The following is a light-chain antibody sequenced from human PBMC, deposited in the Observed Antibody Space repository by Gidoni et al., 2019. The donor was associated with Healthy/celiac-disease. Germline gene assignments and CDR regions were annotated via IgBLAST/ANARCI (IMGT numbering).Light chain of an antibody. CDR2: GAP. CDR1: KSLSSN. V-gene: IGKV3-15*01. CDR3: QKYKNGLT. Sequence: IVMTHSPAPLSVSPGARPTLSCRASKSLSSNLVWYQQKPCPAPRLLIYGAPNRATAIPARFSGSGSGIEFTITMIRVQSEDFAVYFCQKYKNGLTFGGGTKVEIK. J-gene: IGKJ4*01.